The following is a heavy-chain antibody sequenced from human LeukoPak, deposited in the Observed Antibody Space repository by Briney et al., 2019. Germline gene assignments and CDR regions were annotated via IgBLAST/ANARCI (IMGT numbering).Heavy chain of an antibody. CDR3: TRRDGEQKAADY. V-gene: IGHV3-73*01. CDR2: IRSKANSYAT. Sequence: GGSLRLSCAASGFTFSGSAMHWVRQASGKGLEWVGRIRSKANSYATAYAASVKGRFTISRDDSKNTAYLQMNSLKTEDTAVYYCTRRDGEQKAADYWGQGTLVTVSS. D-gene: IGHD5-24*01. J-gene: IGHJ4*02. CDR1: GFTFSGSA.